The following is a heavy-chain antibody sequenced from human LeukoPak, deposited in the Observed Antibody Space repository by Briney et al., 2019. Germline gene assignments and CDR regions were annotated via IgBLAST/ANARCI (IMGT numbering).Heavy chain of an antibody. D-gene: IGHD1-14*01. V-gene: IGHV1-18*04. CDR2: ISAYNGNT. CDR3: ARDQAEGRAQPTLRRFDY. Sequence: ASVKVSCKASGYTFTSYGISWVRQAPGQGLEWMGWISAYNGNTNYAQKLQGRVTMTTDISTSTAYMELRSLRSDDTAVYYCARDQAEGRAQPTLRRFDYWGQGTLVTVSS. J-gene: IGHJ4*02. CDR1: GYTFTSYG.